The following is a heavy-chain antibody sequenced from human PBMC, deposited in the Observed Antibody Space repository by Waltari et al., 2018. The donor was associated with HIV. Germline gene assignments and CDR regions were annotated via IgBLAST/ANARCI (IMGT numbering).Heavy chain of an antibody. CDR3: ARDLREDYYHFAMNV. CDR2: IWSDGST. CDR1: GLPVRSNY. Sequence: EVQLVESGGHLVQPGGSLRLSCAAFGLPVRSNYMTWDRQAPGKGLEWVSVIWSDGSTYYADSVKGRFTISRDNSRNTMYLQMNSLRVDDTAVYYCARDLREDYYHFAMNVWGQGTSVTVSS. J-gene: IGHJ6*02. D-gene: IGHD1-26*01. V-gene: IGHV3-66*01.